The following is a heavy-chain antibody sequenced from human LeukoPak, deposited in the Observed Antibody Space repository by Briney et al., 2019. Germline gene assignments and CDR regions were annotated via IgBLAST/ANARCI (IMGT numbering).Heavy chain of an antibody. CDR2: IRGNSERT. J-gene: IGHJ4*02. CDR3: AREQTGTRGWYTVDY. CDR1: GFTFCAYA. D-gene: IGHD6-19*01. Sequence: GGSLRLSRAASGFTFCAYAITWVGQAAGRGVEWVSAIRGNSERTYYADSVRGRFPISRDNSKDTVYLQISSLRGEDTAVYYCAREQTGTRGWYTVDYWGQGTLVAVSS. V-gene: IGHV3-23*01.